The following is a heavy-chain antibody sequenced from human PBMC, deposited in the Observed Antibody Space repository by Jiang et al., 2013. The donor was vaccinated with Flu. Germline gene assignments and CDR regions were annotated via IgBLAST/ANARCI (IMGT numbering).Heavy chain of an antibody. J-gene: IGHJ4*02. CDR1: GFTFSDYY. Sequence: VQLVESGGGLVQPGGSLRLSCAVSGFTFSDYYVDWVRQAPGKGLEWVGRSRNRANSHTTEYAASVKGRFTISRDDSKNLLFLQMNSLKTEDTAVYYCARATRGVVGFAPSYFDYWGQGT. D-gene: IGHD1-26*01. CDR2: SRNRANSHTT. CDR3: ARATRGVVGFAPSYFDY. V-gene: IGHV3-72*01.